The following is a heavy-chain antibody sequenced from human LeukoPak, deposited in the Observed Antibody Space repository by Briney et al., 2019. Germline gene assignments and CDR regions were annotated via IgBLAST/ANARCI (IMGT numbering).Heavy chain of an antibody. D-gene: IGHD3-10*01. CDR3: ARDGSGVWFDY. J-gene: IGHJ4*02. Sequence: GASVKVSCKASGYTFTSYDINWVRQATGQGLEWMGWMNPNSGNTGYAQKFQGRVTLTTDTSTSTAYMELRSLRSDGTAVYYCARDGSGVWFDYWGQGTLVTVSS. CDR1: GYTFTSYD. V-gene: IGHV1-8*01. CDR2: MNPNSGNT.